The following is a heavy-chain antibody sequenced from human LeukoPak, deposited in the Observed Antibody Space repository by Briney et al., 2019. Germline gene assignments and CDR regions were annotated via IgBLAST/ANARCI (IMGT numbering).Heavy chain of an antibody. D-gene: IGHD3-16*01. Sequence: GGSLRLSCAASGFTFSSCTMNWVRQAPGKGLEWVSTITGSGVDIYYTDSVKGRFTISRDNSRRTLYLQMNSLRTEDTAVYYCAKDPLTFGGVFDYWGQGILVTVSS. CDR1: GFTFSSCT. J-gene: IGHJ4*02. V-gene: IGHV3-23*01. CDR3: AKDPLTFGGVFDY. CDR2: ITGSGVDI.